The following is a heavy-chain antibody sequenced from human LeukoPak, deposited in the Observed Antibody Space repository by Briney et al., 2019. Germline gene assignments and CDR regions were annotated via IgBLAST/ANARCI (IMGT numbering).Heavy chain of an antibody. D-gene: IGHD2-2*01. J-gene: IGHJ5*02. CDR2: ISSSSSTI. V-gene: IGHV3-48*01. Sequence: RGALRLSCAGCGWTYSSYSMNSVRQAPGKGVEGVSYISSSSSTIYYADSVKGRFTISRDNAKNSLYLQMNSLRAEDTAVYYCARDGLVVPAANNWFDPWGPGAMVSV. CDR3: ARDGLVVPAANNWFDP. CDR1: GWTYSSYS.